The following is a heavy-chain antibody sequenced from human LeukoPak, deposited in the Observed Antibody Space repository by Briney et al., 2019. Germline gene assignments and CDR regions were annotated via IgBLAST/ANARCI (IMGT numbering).Heavy chain of an antibody. D-gene: IGHD5-18*01. CDR2: ISGSAGKI. J-gene: IGHJ4*02. Sequence: GGSLRLSCVASGFTFSNYAMSWVRQAPGKGLDWVSVISGSAGKIRYAGSVKGRFTISRDNSKNTVYLQMNNLRAEDTAVYYCAGRVTGYSSGYVYWGQGTLVTVSS. V-gene: IGHV3-23*01. CDR1: GFTFSNYA. CDR3: AGRVTGYSSGYVY.